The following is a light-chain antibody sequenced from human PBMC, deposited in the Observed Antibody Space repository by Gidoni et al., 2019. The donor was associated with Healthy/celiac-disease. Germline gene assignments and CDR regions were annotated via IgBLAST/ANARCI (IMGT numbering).Light chain of an antibody. V-gene: IGKV1-39*01. CDR2: AAS. CDR3: QQSYSTPMYT. CDR1: QSMSSY. Sequence: DIHMTQSPSSMSASVGDRVTITCRASQSMSSYLNWYQHKPGKAPKLLIYAASSLQSGVTSSFSGSGSGTDFTLTISSLQPEDFETYYCQQSYSTPMYTFGQGTKLEIK. J-gene: IGKJ2*01.